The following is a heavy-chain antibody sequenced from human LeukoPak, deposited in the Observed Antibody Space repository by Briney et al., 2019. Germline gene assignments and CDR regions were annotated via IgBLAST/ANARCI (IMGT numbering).Heavy chain of an antibody. CDR2: INIDDTSI. V-gene: IGHV3-74*01. CDR1: GFKSNKYW. Sequence: GGSLRLSCAASGFKSNKYWMHWVRHAPGKGLVWVSRINIDDTSISYADSVKGRFTISRDNAKNTLYLQMNSLRAEDTALYYCARVYMSGTSFDSWGQGTLVTVSS. CDR3: ARVYMSGTSFDS. D-gene: IGHD6-13*01. J-gene: IGHJ4*02.